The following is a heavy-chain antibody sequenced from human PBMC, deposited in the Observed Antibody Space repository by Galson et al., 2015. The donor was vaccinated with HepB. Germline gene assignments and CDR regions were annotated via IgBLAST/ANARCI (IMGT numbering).Heavy chain of an antibody. Sequence: SVKVSCKASGGTFSSYAISWVRQAPGQGLEWMGGIIPIFGTANYAQKFQGRVTITADESTSTAYMELSSLRSEDTAVYYCARDRNGDSGGDYYYGMDVWGQGTTVTVSS. V-gene: IGHV1-69*13. D-gene: IGHD4-17*01. J-gene: IGHJ6*02. CDR3: ARDRNGDSGGDYYYGMDV. CDR1: GGTFSSYA. CDR2: IIPIFGTA.